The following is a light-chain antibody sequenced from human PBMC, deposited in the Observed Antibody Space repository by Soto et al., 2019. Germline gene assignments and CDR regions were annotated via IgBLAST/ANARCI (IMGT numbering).Light chain of an antibody. V-gene: IGKV3-11*01. CDR1: QSINSY. J-gene: IGKJ5*01. Sequence: IVLTQSPATLSLSPGERATLSCRASQSINSYLAWYQQKPGQGPRLLIYDASNRATGIPTRFSGSGSGTDFTLTISSLEPEDSAVYYCQHRSNWPITFGQGTRLE. CDR2: DAS. CDR3: QHRSNWPIT.